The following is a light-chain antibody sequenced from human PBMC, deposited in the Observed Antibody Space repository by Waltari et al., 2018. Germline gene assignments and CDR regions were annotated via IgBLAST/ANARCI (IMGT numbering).Light chain of an antibody. CDR3: SSFTISSTWV. CDR1: SSDVGGYNY. J-gene: IGLJ3*02. V-gene: IGLV2-14*01. Sequence: QSALTQPASVSGSPGQSITISCTGTSSDVGGYNYVSWYQQHPGKPPKLMTYDVSNRPSGVSTRFSGSKSGNTASLTISGLQAEDEADYYCSSFTISSTWVFGGGTKLTVL. CDR2: DVS.